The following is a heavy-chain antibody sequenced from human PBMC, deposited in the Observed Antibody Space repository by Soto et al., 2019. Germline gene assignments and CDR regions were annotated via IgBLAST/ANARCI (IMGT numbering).Heavy chain of an antibody. D-gene: IGHD3-3*01. CDR2: LYYSGST. CDR1: GGSISSSSYY. CDR3: ARLGGDFWSGYYADH. Sequence: QLQLQESGPGLVKPSETLSLTCTVSGGSISSSSYYWGWIRQPPGKGLEWIGSLYYSGSTYYNPSLKSRVTISVDTSKTQFSLKLSSVTAADTAVYYCARLGGDFWSGYYADHWGQGTLVTVSS. J-gene: IGHJ5*02. V-gene: IGHV4-39*01.